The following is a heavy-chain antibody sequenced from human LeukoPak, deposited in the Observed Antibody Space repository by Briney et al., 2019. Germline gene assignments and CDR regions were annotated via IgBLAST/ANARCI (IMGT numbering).Heavy chain of an antibody. CDR2: ISSSSSYI. D-gene: IGHD6-13*01. V-gene: IGHV3-21*01. Sequence: PGGSLRLSCAASGFTFSSYSMNWVRQAPGKGLEWVSSISSSSSYIYCADPVKGRFTISRDNAKNSLYLQMNSLRAEDTAVYYCARDSSSSRDAFDIWGQGTMVTVSS. CDR1: GFTFSSYS. J-gene: IGHJ3*02. CDR3: ARDSSSSRDAFDI.